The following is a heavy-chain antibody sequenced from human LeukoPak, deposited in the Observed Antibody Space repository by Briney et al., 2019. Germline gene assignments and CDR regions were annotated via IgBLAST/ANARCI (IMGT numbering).Heavy chain of an antibody. CDR2: TYYRSKWNN. J-gene: IGHJ4*02. CDR1: GDSVSSNSVT. Sequence: SQTLSLTCAISGDSVSSNSVTWNWIRQSPLRGLEWLGRTYYRSKWNNDYAVSVKSRITINPDTSKNQFSLQLNSVTPEDTAVYYCARGGHWLGEPVLFDYWGQGTLVTVSS. D-gene: IGHD3-9*01. CDR3: ARGGHWLGEPVLFDY. V-gene: IGHV6-1*01.